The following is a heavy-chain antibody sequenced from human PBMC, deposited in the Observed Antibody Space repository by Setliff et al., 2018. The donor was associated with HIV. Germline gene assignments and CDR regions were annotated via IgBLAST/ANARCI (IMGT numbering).Heavy chain of an antibody. Sequence: ASVKVSCKASGYIFTHYGISWVRQAPGQGLEWMGWISAYSGNTKYAQKFQGRVTMTSDTSISTAYLELSGLTSDDTAIYYCARDRAYCSSGSCYRPLVYYFYYMDVWGTGTTVTVSS. CDR1: GYIFTHYG. D-gene: IGHD2-15*01. CDR3: ARDRAYCSSGSCYRPLVYYFYYMDV. V-gene: IGHV1-18*01. J-gene: IGHJ6*03. CDR2: ISAYSGNT.